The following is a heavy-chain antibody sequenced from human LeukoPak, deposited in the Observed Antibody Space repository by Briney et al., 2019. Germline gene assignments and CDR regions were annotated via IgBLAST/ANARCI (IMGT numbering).Heavy chain of an antibody. J-gene: IGHJ4*02. V-gene: IGHV3-72*01. CDR1: GFMPSVY. D-gene: IGHD1-26*01. Sequence: PGGCLRLSCVASGFMPSVYMAWVGQAPGKGLDWVGRSRKKYNDEITENAPSVKGKFTISRDQSQTSLSRQMNSLKLDDTTVYFWARDRSGIYSWDYWGQGTLVTVSS. CDR3: ARDRSGIYSWDY. CDR2: SRKKYNDEIT.